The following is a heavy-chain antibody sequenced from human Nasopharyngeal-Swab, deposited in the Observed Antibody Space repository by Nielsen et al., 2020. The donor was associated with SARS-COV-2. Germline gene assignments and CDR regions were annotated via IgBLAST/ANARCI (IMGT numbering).Heavy chain of an antibody. V-gene: IGHV4-34*01. CDR1: GGSFSGDY. D-gene: IGHD6-13*01. CDR3: VRSSSWYYFDY. Sequence: GSLRLSCAVYGGSFSGDYWSWIRQPPGKGLEWIGEINHSGSTSYNPSLKSRVTMSLDTSKNQFSLRLSSVTAADTAVYYCVRSSSWYYFDYWAQGTQVTVSS. J-gene: IGHJ4*02. CDR2: INHSGST.